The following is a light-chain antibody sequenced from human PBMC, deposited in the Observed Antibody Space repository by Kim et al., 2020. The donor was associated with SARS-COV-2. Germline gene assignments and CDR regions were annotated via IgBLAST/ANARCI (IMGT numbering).Light chain of an antibody. CDR2: DAS. CDR3: KQYDSLPPT. CDR1: QDIGDY. Sequence: DIQMTQSPSSLSASVGDRVTITCQASQDIGDYLNWYQQKPGKVPKLLIYDASNLETGVPSRFSGSGSETDFTFTISGLQPEDIATYYCKQYDSLPPTFGPGTKVDIK. V-gene: IGKV1-33*01. J-gene: IGKJ3*01.